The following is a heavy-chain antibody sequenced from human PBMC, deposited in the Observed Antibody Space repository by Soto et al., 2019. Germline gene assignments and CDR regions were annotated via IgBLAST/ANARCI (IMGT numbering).Heavy chain of an antibody. D-gene: IGHD6-19*01. Sequence: ASVKVSCKASGYTFTGYYMHWVRQAPGQGLEWMGWINPNNGGTKYAQKFQGWDTMTRDTSISTAYMELSRLTSDDTAVYYCARGRTVAGTLGFDDWGQGALVTVSS. CDR2: INPNNGGT. V-gene: IGHV1-2*04. J-gene: IGHJ4*02. CDR3: ARGRTVAGTLGFDD. CDR1: GYTFTGYY.